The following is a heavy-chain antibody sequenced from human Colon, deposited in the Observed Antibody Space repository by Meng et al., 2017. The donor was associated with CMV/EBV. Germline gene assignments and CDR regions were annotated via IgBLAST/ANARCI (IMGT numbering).Heavy chain of an antibody. CDR1: GRSIIIDDYH. Sequence: SGRSIIIDDYHWSWIRQAPGKGLQWVGHTFSSVSTYSHPSLESRLSISLDTSRNQFFLNLTSVTAADTAVYYCARASTFHYWYFDLWGRGTLVTVSS. CDR3: ARASTFHYWYFDL. D-gene: IGHD5/OR15-5a*01. V-gene: IGHV4-30-4*01. CDR2: TFSSVST. J-gene: IGHJ2*01.